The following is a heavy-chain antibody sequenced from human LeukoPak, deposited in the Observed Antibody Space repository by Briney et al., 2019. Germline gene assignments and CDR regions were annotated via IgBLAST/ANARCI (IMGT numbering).Heavy chain of an antibody. CDR2: INPNSGGT. CDR3: ARGLGLRPIAVAGTFGY. D-gene: IGHD6-19*01. CDR1: GYTFTGYY. V-gene: IGHV1-2*02. J-gene: IGHJ4*02. Sequence: ASVKVSCKASGYTFTGYYMHWGRQAPGQGLEWMGWINPNSGGTNYAQKFQGRVTMTRDTSISTACMELSRLRSDDTAVYYCARGLGLRPIAVAGTFGYWGQGTLVTVSS.